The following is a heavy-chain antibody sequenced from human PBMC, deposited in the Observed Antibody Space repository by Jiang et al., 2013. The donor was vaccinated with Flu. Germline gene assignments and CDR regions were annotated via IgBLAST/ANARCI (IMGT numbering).Heavy chain of an antibody. CDR1: GYIFTDYY. J-gene: IGHJ4*02. Sequence: SGAEVKKPGASVRVSCNTSGYIFTDYYLHWLRQAPGQGLEWMAIINPNNGRTSHAQKFQGRVTVTRDTSTSTVYMELSGLKFEDTAVYYCARVKGNYEDYWGQGTLVTVSS. D-gene: IGHD3-16*01. CDR2: INPNNGRT. V-gene: IGHV1-46*01. CDR3: ARVKGNYEDY.